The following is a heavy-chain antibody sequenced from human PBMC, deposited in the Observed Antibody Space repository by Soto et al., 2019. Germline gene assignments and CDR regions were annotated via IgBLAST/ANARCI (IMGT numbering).Heavy chain of an antibody. D-gene: IGHD1-1*01. V-gene: IGHV1-69*01. CDR3: ASHTGTYNGMDV. Sequence: QVQLVQSGAEVKKPGSSVKVSCKASGGTFSSYVISWVRQAPGQGLEWMGGIIVIFGTANYAQKFQGRVTITADESTSTAYMELSSLSSEDTAVYYCASHTGTYNGMDVWGQGTTVTVSS. CDR1: GGTFSSYV. CDR2: IIVIFGTA. J-gene: IGHJ6*02.